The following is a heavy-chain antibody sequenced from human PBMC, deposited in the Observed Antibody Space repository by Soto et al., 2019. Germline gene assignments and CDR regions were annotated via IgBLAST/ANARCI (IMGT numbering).Heavy chain of an antibody. CDR2: ISSSGSTI. CDR3: ARDTYYYDSSGYPPDAFDI. D-gene: IGHD3-22*01. CDR1: GFTFSSYE. V-gene: IGHV3-48*03. J-gene: IGHJ3*02. Sequence: PGGSLRLSCAASGFTFSSYEMNWVRQAPGKWLEWVSYISSSGSTIYYADSVKGRFTISRDNAKNSLYLQMNSLRAEDTAVYYCARDTYYYDSSGYPPDAFDIWGQGTMVNVSS.